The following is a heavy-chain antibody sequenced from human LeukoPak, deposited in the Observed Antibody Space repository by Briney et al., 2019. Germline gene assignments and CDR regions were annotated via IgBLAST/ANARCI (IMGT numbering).Heavy chain of an antibody. D-gene: IGHD3-16*02. CDR3: ASNLYS. J-gene: IGHJ4*02. CDR1: GSTFSRYS. CDR2: ISSSGSSI. Sequence: GGSLRLSCAASGSTFSRYSMNWIRQAPGKGLEWISYISSSGSSIRYADSVKDRFAISRDSAKSLLFLQMNSLRAEDTAVYYCASNLYSWGQGTLVTVSS. V-gene: IGHV3-48*04.